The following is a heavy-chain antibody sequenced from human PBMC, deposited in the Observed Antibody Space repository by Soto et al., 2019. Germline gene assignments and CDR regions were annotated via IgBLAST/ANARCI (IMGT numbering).Heavy chain of an antibody. J-gene: IGHJ4*02. V-gene: IGHV3-74*01. CDR2: INSDGSST. D-gene: IGHD6-19*01. CDR3: AVAVAGPTAIGY. CDR1: GFTFSSYW. Sequence: EVQLVESGGGLVQPGGSLRLSCAASGFTFSSYWMHWDRQAPGKGLVWVSRINSDGSSTSYADYVKGRFTISRDNAKNTLYLQMNILRAEDTAVYFCAVAVAGPTAIGYWGQGTLVTVSS.